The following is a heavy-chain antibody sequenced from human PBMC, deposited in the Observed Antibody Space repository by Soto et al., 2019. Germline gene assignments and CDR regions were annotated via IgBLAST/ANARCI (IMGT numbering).Heavy chain of an antibody. CDR1: GYTFTSYG. CDR2: ISAYNGNT. J-gene: IGHJ6*02. CDR3: ARCSGSPNRYNYYYGMDV. Sequence: QVPLVQSGAEVKKPGASVKVSCKASGYTFTSYGISWVRQAPGQGLEWMGWISAYNGNTNYAQKLQGRVTMTTDTSTSTACRELRSLRSDDTAVYYCARCSGSPNRYNYYYGMDVWGQGTTVTVSS. V-gene: IGHV1-18*01. D-gene: IGHD3-10*02.